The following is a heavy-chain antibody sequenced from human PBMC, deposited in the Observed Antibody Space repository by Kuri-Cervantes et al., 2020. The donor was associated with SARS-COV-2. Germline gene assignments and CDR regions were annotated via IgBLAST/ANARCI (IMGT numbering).Heavy chain of an antibody. D-gene: IGHD2-21*02. CDR1: GFTFSSYA. CDR3: AKTVTARGFVY. J-gene: IGHJ4*02. CDR2: ISGSGGST. Sequence: GESLKISCAASGFTFSSYAMSWVRQAPGKGLEWGSAISGSGGSTYYADSVKGRFTIYRDNSKNTLYLQMNSLRAEDTAVYYCAKTVTARGFVYWGQGTLVTVSS. V-gene: IGHV3-23*01.